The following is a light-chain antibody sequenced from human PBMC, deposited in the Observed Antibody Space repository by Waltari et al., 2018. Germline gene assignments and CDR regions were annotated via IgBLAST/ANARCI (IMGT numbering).Light chain of an antibody. V-gene: IGKV3-20*01. Sequence: EIVLTQSPGTLSLSPGERATLPGRASHRVGRSLFWYQQKPGKAPRLLIYDASTRATGIPDRFSGSGSGTDFSLTISRLEPEDFAVYFCQNYVRLPATFGQGTKVEIK. J-gene: IGKJ1*01. CDR1: HRVGRS. CDR3: QNYVRLPAT. CDR2: DAS.